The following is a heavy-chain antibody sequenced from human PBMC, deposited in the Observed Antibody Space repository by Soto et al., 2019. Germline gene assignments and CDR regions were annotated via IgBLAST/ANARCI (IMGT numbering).Heavy chain of an antibody. J-gene: IGHJ4*01. Sequence: SETLSLTCTVSGGSISRGGYYWSWIRQNPGKGLEWIGYTYNSVSTYYNPSLKSRVTISVDTSKSQFSLKLTSVTAADTAVYYCARDKEYYYDSSGYKYFLDYWGRGTLVTVSS. CDR1: GGSISRGGYY. V-gene: IGHV4-31*03. CDR2: TYNSVST. CDR3: ARDKEYYYDSSGYKYFLDY. D-gene: IGHD3-22*01.